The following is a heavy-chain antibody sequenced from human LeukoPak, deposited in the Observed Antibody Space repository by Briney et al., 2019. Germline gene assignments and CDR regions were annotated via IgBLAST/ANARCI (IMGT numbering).Heavy chain of an antibody. CDR3: ARFPRNNYGLSQDY. Sequence: PSETLSLTCAVSGYSISSGYYWDWIRQPPGKGLEWIGSIYHSGNTYYNTSLKSRVTISVDTSKNQFSLKLTSVTAADTAVYYCARFPRNNYGLSQDYWGPGTLVTVSS. D-gene: IGHD4-11*01. CDR2: IYHSGNT. V-gene: IGHV4-38-2*01. CDR1: GYSISSGYY. J-gene: IGHJ4*02.